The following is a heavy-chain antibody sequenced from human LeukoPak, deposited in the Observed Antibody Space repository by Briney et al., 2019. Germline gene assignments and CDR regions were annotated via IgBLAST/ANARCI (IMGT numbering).Heavy chain of an antibody. D-gene: IGHD1-1*01. J-gene: IGHJ4*02. CDR1: GFTFDDYT. V-gene: IGHV3-23*01. Sequence: PGGSLRLSCAASGFTFDDYTMHWVRQAPGKGLEWVSAISGSGGSTYYADSVKGRFTISRDNSKNTLYLQMNSLRAEDTAVYYCAKRSPRYWNDLSYYFDYWGQGTLVTVSS. CDR3: AKRSPRYWNDLSYYFDY. CDR2: ISGSGGST.